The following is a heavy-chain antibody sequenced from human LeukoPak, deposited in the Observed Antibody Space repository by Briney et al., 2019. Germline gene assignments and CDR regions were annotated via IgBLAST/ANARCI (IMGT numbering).Heavy chain of an antibody. Sequence: SETLSLTCTVSGGSISSYYWGWIRQPPGKGLERIGDINHTGSTNYNPSLKSRVTISVDASRNQFSLKLSSVTAADTAVYYCARGLSYYDSSGYYLGPFDYWGQGTLVTVSS. CDR1: GGSISSYY. V-gene: IGHV4-34*01. D-gene: IGHD3-22*01. J-gene: IGHJ4*02. CDR3: ARGLSYYDSSGYYLGPFDY. CDR2: INHTGST.